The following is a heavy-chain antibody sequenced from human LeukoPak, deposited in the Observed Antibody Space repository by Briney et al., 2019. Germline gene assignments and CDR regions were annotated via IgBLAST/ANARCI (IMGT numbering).Heavy chain of an antibody. J-gene: IGHJ6*03. CDR2: IRYEGSNK. CDR1: GFTFSSYG. V-gene: IGHV3-30*02. D-gene: IGHD6-13*01. Sequence: PGGSLRLSCAASGFTFSSYGMHWVRQAPGEGLEWVAFIRYEGSNKYYADSVKGRFTISRDNSKNTLYLQMNSLRAEDTAVYYCSKEIAAARTSDYYYYMDVWGEGTTVTVSS. CDR3: SKEIAAARTSDYYYYMDV.